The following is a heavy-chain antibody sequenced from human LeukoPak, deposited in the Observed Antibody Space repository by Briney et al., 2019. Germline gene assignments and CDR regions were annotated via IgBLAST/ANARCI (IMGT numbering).Heavy chain of an antibody. Sequence: PGGSLRLSCAASGFAFSSYGMSWVRQAPGKGLEWVSAISGSGGSTYYADSVKGRFTISRDNSKNTLYLQMNSLRAEDTAVYYCAKDQGDIAAAGDFDYWGQGTLVTVSS. CDR2: ISGSGGST. D-gene: IGHD6-13*01. V-gene: IGHV3-23*01. CDR3: AKDQGDIAAAGDFDY. J-gene: IGHJ4*02. CDR1: GFAFSSYG.